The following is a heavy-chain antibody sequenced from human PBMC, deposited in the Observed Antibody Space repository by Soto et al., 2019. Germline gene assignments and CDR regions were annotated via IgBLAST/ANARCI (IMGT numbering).Heavy chain of an antibody. D-gene: IGHD3-3*01. V-gene: IGHV4-39*01. J-gene: IGHJ5*02. CDR3: ARLWTMYYDFWSGFNWFDP. Sequence: SETLSLTCTVSGGSISSSSYYWGWIRQPPGKGLEWIGSIYYSGSTYYNPSLKSRVTISVDTSKNQFSLKLSSVTAADTAVYYCARLWTMYYDFWSGFNWFDPWGQGTLVTVSS. CDR2: IYYSGST. CDR1: GGSISSSSYY.